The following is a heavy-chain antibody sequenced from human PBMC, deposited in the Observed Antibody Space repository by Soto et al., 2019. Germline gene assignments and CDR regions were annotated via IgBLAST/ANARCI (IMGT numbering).Heavy chain of an antibody. Sequence: EVQLLESGGGLVQPGGSLRLSCAASGFTFSSYAMNWVRQAPGNGLEWVSAISGSAATTHFADSVKGRFTISRDNSKNTLYLQMNSLRAEDTAVYYCARDRSYYDSSGSYSPPYWGQGTLVTVSS. CDR1: GFTFSSYA. CDR2: ISGSAATT. D-gene: IGHD3-22*01. CDR3: ARDRSYYDSSGSYSPPY. V-gene: IGHV3-23*01. J-gene: IGHJ4*02.